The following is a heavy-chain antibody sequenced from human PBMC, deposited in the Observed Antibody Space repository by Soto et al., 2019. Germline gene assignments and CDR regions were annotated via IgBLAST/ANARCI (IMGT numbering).Heavy chain of an antibody. J-gene: IGHJ6*03. CDR3: ARGYDFWSGYYTDYYYYYMDV. CDR1: GYTFTSYY. CDR2: INPGGGST. D-gene: IGHD3-3*01. V-gene: IGHV1-46*01. Sequence: ASVKVSCKASGYTFTSYYMHWVRQAPGQGLEWMGIINPGGGSTSYAQKFQGRVTMTRDTSTSTVYMELSSLRSEDTAVYYCARGYDFWSGYYTDYYYYYMDVWGKGTTVTVSS.